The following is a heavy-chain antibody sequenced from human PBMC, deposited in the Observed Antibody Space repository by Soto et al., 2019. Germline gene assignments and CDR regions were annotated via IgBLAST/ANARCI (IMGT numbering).Heavy chain of an antibody. CDR3: PAFPNLEPAAISDGFDP. D-gene: IGHD2-2*01. V-gene: IGHV4-38-2*01. CDR2: IYHSGST. J-gene: IGHJ5*02. Sequence: KSSETVSLTCAVSGYSISSGYYWGWIRQPPGKGLEWIGSIYHSGSTYYNPSLKSRVTISVDTSKNQFSLKLSSVTAADTAVYYCPAFPNLEPAAISDGFDPWGRGTLSPSPQ. CDR1: GYSISSGYY.